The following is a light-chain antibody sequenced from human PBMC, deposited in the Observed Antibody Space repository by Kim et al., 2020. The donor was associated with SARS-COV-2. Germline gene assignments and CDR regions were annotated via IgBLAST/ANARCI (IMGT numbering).Light chain of an antibody. J-gene: IGKJ2*03. CDR2: GTS. CDR3: HQYSDWPPYS. Sequence: EIVITQSPATLSVSPGERATLSCRASQSVSSNLAWYQQKPGQAPRLLIYGTSTRATGIPVRFSGSGSGTEFTLTISSLQSEDFALYYCHQYSDWPPYSFGQGTKLEI. CDR1: QSVSSN. V-gene: IGKV3-15*01.